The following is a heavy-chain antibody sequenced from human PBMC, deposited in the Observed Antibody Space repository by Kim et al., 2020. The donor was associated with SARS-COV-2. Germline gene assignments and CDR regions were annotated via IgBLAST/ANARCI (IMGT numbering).Heavy chain of an antibody. V-gene: IGHV3-21*01. Sequence: YADSVKGRFTISRDNAKNSLFLQMNSLRAEDTAVYYCAPPPIMTTVCYFDSWGQGTLVSVSS. CDR3: APPPIMTTVCYFDS. J-gene: IGHJ4*01. D-gene: IGHD4-4*01.